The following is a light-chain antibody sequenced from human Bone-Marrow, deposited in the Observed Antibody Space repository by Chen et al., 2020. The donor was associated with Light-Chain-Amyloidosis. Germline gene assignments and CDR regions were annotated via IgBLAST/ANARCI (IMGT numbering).Light chain of an antibody. J-gene: IGLJ2*01. CDR3: SSYGGSNNLL. CDR1: RSDVGGYNY. Sequence: QSALTQPPSASGSPGQTVTLSCAGTRSDVGGYNYVSWYHQHPGKAPKLMIYVVTKRPSGVPDRFSGSKSGNTASLTVSGLQAEDEADYYCSSYGGSNNLLFGGGNKVTVL. V-gene: IGLV2-8*01. CDR2: VVT.